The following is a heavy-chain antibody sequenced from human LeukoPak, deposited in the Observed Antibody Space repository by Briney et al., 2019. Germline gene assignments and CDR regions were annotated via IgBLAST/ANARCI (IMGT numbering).Heavy chain of an antibody. Sequence: SETLSLTCTVSGGSISSSSYYWGWIRQPPGKGLEWIGNIYYGGSTYYNSSLKSRVTISVDTSKNQFSLKMSSVTAADTAVYYCAREADMARPFDYWGQGTLVTVSS. CDR2: IYYGGST. CDR3: AREADMARPFDY. V-gene: IGHV4-39*02. CDR1: GGSISSSSYY. D-gene: IGHD5-24*01. J-gene: IGHJ4*02.